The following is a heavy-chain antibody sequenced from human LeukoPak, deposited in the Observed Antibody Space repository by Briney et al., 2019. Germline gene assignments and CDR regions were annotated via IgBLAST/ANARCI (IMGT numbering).Heavy chain of an antibody. Sequence: PSETLSLTYTVSGGSIYSGSYYWSWIRQPAGKGLEWIGRIYTSGSTNYNPSLKSRVTISVDTSKNQFSLKLSSVTAADTAVYYCARDRRDGYNLYYFDLWGQGTLVTVSS. CDR2: IYTSGST. D-gene: IGHD5-24*01. V-gene: IGHV4-61*02. CDR3: ARDRRDGYNLYYFDL. J-gene: IGHJ4*02. CDR1: GGSIYSGSYY.